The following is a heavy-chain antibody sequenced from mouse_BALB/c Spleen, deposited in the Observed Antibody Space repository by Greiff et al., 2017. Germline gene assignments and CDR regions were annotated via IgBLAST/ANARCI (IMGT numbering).Heavy chain of an antibody. CDR3: AKLKPHSYAMDY. CDR1: GFSLTDYG. CDR2: IWGGGST. V-gene: IGHV2-6-5*01. Sequence: VKVVESGPGLVAPSQSLSITCTVSGFSLTDYGVSWIRQPPGKGLEWLGVIWGGGSTYYNSALKSRLSISKDNSKSQVFLKMNSLQTDDTAMYYCAKLKPHSYAMDYWGQGTSVTVSS. J-gene: IGHJ4*01.